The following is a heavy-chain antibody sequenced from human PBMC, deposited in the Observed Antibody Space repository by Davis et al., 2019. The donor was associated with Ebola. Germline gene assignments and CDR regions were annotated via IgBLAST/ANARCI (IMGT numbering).Heavy chain of an antibody. CDR2: ISSSSSYI. D-gene: IGHD2-2*01. Sequence: GGSLRLSCAASGFTFSSYSMNWVRQAPGQGLEWVSSISSSSSYIYYADSVKGRFTISRDNSKNTLYLQMNNLRAEDTAVYYCARDNSGYCSSTSCRNRNYYYYGMDVWGQGTTVTVSS. CDR1: GFTFSSYS. V-gene: IGHV3-21*01. J-gene: IGHJ6*02. CDR3: ARDNSGYCSSTSCRNRNYYYYGMDV.